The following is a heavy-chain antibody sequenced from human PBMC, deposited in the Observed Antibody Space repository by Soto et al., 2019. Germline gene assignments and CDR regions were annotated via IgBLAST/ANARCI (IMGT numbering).Heavy chain of an antibody. CDR1: GYTFTGYY. Sequence: ASVKVSCKASGYTFTGYYMHWVRQSPGQGLEWMGWINPNSGGTNYAQKFQGRVTMTRDTSISTAYMELSRLRSDDTAVYYCARRFSLVVTAHAFDIWGQGTMVTVSS. CDR2: INPNSGGT. D-gene: IGHD2-21*02. J-gene: IGHJ3*02. CDR3: ARRFSLVVTAHAFDI. V-gene: IGHV1-2*02.